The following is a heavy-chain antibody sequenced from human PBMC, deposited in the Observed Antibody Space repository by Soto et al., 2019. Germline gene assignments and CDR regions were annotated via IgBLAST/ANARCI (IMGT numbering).Heavy chain of an antibody. CDR3: ARDKEDGHQLLYVSIAADPGYAFDI. J-gene: IGHJ3*02. D-gene: IGHD2-2*02. CDR2: ISAYNGNT. V-gene: IGHV1-18*01. Sequence: GASVKVSCKASGYTFTCYGMSWVRQAPGQGLEWMGWISAYNGNTNYAQKLQGRVTMTTDTSTSTAYMELRSLRSDDTAVYYCARDKEDGHQLLYVSIAADPGYAFDIWGQRTMVTVSS. CDR1: GYTFTCYG.